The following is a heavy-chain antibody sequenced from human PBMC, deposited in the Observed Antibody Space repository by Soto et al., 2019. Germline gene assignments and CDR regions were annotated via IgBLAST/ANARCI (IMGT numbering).Heavy chain of an antibody. CDR3: ARSPIPIVGATTDWYFDL. Sequence: SETLSLTCTVSGGSISSSSYYWGWIRQPPGKGLEWIGSIYYSGSTYYNPSLKSRVTISVDTSKNQFSLKLSSVTAADTAVYYCARSPIPIVGATTDWYFDLWGRGTLVTVSS. CDR1: GGSISSSSYY. J-gene: IGHJ2*01. D-gene: IGHD1-26*01. V-gene: IGHV4-39*01. CDR2: IYYSGST.